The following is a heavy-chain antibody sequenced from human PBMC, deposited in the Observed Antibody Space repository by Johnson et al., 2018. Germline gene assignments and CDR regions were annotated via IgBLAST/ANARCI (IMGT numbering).Heavy chain of an antibody. J-gene: IGHJ3*02. D-gene: IGHD3/OR15-3a*01. V-gene: IGHV3-9*01. CDR2: ISWNSGRI. CDR1: GFTFDDYA. CDR3: AYIHMTLSDAVDI. Sequence: VQLVESGGGLVQPGRSLRLSCAGSGFTFDDYAMHWVLQPPGKGLEWVSGISWNSGRIVYADSVKGRFTISRDNAKNSLYLQMNSLRVEDTAVYYCAYIHMTLSDAVDIWGQGTLVTVSS.